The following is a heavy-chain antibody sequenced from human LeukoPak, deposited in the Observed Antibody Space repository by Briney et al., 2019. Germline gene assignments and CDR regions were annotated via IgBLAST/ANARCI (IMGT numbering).Heavy chain of an antibody. J-gene: IGHJ5*02. CDR1: GFTFSSYG. V-gene: IGHV3-33*06. CDR3: AKDWRTAMAPTRANNWFDP. D-gene: IGHD5-18*01. Sequence: PGGSLRLSCAASGFTFSSYGMHWVRQAPGKGLEWVAVIWYDGSNKYYADSVKGRFTISRDNSKNTLYLQMNSLRAGDTAVYYCAKDWRTAMAPTRANNWFDPWGQGTLVTVSS. CDR2: IWYDGSNK.